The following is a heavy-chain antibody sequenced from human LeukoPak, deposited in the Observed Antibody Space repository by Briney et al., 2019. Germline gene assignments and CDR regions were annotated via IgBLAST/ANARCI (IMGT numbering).Heavy chain of an antibody. CDR3: AKTQGYYDC. CDR2: IGVGGTT. CDR1: GFTFSSYG. V-gene: IGHV3-23*01. J-gene: IGHJ4*02. Sequence: PGGSLRLSCAASGFTFSSYGMNWVRQAPGKGLESVSGIGVGGTTYYADSVKGRFTISRDTSKNTLYLQMNSLRVEDTAVYYCAKTQGYYDCWGQGTLVTVSS. D-gene: IGHD3-22*01.